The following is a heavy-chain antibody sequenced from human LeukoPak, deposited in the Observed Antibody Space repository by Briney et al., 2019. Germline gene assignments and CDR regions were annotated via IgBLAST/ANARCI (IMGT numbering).Heavy chain of an antibody. Sequence: GGSLRLSCAASGFTFSSYAMHWVRQAPGKGLEWVAVISYDGSNKYYADSVKGRFTISRDNSKNTLYLQMNSLRAEDTAVYYCARSGLRLGKLSSYWGQGTLVTVSS. CDR2: ISYDGSNK. CDR1: GFTFSSYA. CDR3: ARSGLRLGKLSSY. V-gene: IGHV3-30-3*01. D-gene: IGHD3-16*02. J-gene: IGHJ4*02.